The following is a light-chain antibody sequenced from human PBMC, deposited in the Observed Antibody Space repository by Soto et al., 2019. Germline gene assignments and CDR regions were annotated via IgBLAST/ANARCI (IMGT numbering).Light chain of an antibody. V-gene: IGKV1-33*01. CDR2: ESS. Sequence: DIHLTQSPSSLSASVGDRVSLTCQASQDITNYLNCYQQKPGQAPKLLIYESSTLETGVPSRFSGRGSGTDLTVNIRSLQPEDCGTCACQQYDDLPLTFGGGTKVQIK. CDR3: QQYDDLPLT. J-gene: IGKJ4*01. CDR1: QDITNY.